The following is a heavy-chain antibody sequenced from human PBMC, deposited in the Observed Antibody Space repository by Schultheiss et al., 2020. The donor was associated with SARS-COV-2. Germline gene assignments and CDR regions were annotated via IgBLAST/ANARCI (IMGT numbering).Heavy chain of an antibody. V-gene: IGHV1-2*06. D-gene: IGHD5-24*01. CDR3: AKVTYRDGYPNWFDP. Sequence: ASVKVSCKASGYTFTDYFMHWVRQAPGQGLEWMGRINPNSGGTNYAQKFQGRVTMTTDTSTSTAYMELRSLRSDDTAVYYCAKVTYRDGYPNWFDPWGQGTLVTVSS. J-gene: IGHJ5*02. CDR1: GYTFTDYF. CDR2: INPNSGGT.